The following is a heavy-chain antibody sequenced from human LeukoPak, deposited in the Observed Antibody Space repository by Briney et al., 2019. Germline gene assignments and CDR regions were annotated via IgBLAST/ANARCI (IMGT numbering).Heavy chain of an antibody. Sequence: PGGSLRLSCAASGFTFSSYWMSWVRQAPGKGLEWVANIKQDGSEKYYVDSVKSRFTISRDNAKNSLYLQMNSLRAEDTAVYYCAREPLTKTRSGYGQFYFDYWGQGTLVTVSS. J-gene: IGHJ4*02. CDR1: GFTFSSYW. V-gene: IGHV3-7*01. CDR2: IKQDGSEK. CDR3: AREPLTKTRSGYGQFYFDY. D-gene: IGHD5-12*01.